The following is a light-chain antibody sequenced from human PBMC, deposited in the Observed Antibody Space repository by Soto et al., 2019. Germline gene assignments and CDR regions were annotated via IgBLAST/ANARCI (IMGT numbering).Light chain of an antibody. J-gene: IGKJ4*01. CDR3: QQYGSSLLT. Sequence: EIVLTQSPCTLSLSPGERATLSCRAGQSFTSTYLAWYQQKPGQAHRLLIYGASSRATGIPDRFGGSGSGTDFTLTISRLELEDFAVYYCQQYGSSLLTFGGGTKVDIK. CDR2: GAS. CDR1: QSFTSTY. V-gene: IGKV3-20*01.